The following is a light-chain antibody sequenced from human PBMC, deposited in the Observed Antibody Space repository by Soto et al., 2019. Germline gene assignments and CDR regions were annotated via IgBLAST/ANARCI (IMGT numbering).Light chain of an antibody. J-gene: IGKJ1*01. CDR2: GAS. V-gene: IGKV3-15*01. CDR3: QQYNNFWT. Sequence: EVVMTQSPDTLSVSPGERVTLSCRASQSLRCNLAWYQQKPGQAPRLLIYGASTRATGIPARFSGSGSGTEFTLTISSLQSVDFAVYYCQQYNNFWTFGLGTKVEIK. CDR1: QSLRCN.